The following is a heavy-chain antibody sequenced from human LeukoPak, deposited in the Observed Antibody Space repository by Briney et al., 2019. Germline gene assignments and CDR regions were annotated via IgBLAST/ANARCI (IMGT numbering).Heavy chain of an antibody. V-gene: IGHV4-4*07. Sequence: SETLSLTCTVSGGSISGDYWTWIRQPAGKALEWIGRISSSGSTDYNPSLKSRVTMSVDTSKNQFSLKLSSVTAADTAVYYCARDRASTTGTTLDYWGQGTLVTVSS. CDR1: GGSISGDY. CDR2: ISSSGST. D-gene: IGHD1-1*01. CDR3: ARDRASTTGTTLDY. J-gene: IGHJ4*02.